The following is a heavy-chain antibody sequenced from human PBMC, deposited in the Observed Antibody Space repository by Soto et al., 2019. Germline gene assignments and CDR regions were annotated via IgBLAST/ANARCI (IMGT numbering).Heavy chain of an antibody. CDR2: IYSDGRT. D-gene: IGHD6-13*01. CDR1: GFIVSSSY. Sequence: DVQLVETGGGLIQPGGSLRLSCAASGFIVSSSYMSWVRQAPGKGLEWVSVIYSDGRTYYADSVKGRFTISRDNSKNTLYLQMNSLSAEDTAVYYCALCSGWYGQCYFDCWGQGTLVTVSS. J-gene: IGHJ4*02. V-gene: IGHV3-53*02. CDR3: ALCSGWYGQCYFDC.